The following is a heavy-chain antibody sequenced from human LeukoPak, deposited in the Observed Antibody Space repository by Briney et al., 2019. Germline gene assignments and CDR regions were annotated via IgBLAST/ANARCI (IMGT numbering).Heavy chain of an antibody. CDR2: IKSKTDGGTT. V-gene: IGHV3-15*01. D-gene: IGHD4-17*01. J-gene: IGHJ4*02. CDR3: TSQILITVTTYDY. CDR1: GFTFSNAW. Sequence: GGSLRLSCAASGFTFSNAWMSWVRQAPGKGLEWVGRIKSKTDGGTTDYAAPVKGRFTISRDDSKNTLYLQMNSLKTEDTAVYYCTSQILITVTTYDYWGQGTLVTVSS.